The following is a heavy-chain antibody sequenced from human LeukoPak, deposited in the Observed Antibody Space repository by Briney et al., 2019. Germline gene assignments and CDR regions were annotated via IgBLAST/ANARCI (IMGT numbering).Heavy chain of an antibody. D-gene: IGHD3-22*01. CDR3: AKDPVNHCVSSVCYGLQS. Sequence: GGSLRLSCAASGFMLSVYGIHWVRQAPGKGLEWLSFIRYDDSEYYADSVKGRFTISRDNSKNTLFLQMHSLRSEDTAVYYCAKDPVNHCVSSVCYGLQSWGQGTMVIVSS. V-gene: IGHV3-30*02. CDR2: IRYDDSE. J-gene: IGHJ5*02. CDR1: GFMLSVYG.